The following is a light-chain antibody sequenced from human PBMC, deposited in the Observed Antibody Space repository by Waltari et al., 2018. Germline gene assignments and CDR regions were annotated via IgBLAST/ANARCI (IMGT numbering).Light chain of an antibody. V-gene: IGKV1-5*03. CDR2: TAS. CDR1: QSINTW. Sequence: DIQMTQFPSTLSASIGDRVTITCRASQSINTWLAWYQQKPGKAPKLLIYTASTLESGVPSRFSGDGSGTEFTLTIDSLQPDDFASYYCQQYKAYSTFGQGTQVDI. J-gene: IGKJ1*01. CDR3: QQYKAYST.